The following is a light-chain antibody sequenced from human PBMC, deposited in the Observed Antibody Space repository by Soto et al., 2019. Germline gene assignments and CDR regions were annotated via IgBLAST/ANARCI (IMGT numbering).Light chain of an antibody. Sequence: EIVMTQSPATLSVSPGERATLSCRASQSVSSNLAWYQQKPGQAPRLLIYGASTRASGIPARFSGSGSGTEFTLTIRTQQSEDFAFYYCQQYNNWPRTFGQGTKVEIK. V-gene: IGKV3-15*01. J-gene: IGKJ1*01. CDR2: GAS. CDR1: QSVSSN. CDR3: QQYNNWPRT.